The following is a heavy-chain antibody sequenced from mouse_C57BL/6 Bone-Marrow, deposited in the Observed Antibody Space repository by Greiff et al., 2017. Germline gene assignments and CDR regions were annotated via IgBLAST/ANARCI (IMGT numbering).Heavy chain of an antibody. CDR3: ARLDYYGSSYYWYFDV. D-gene: IGHD1-1*01. CDR2: IYPGDGDT. CDR1: GYAFSSSW. V-gene: IGHV1-82*01. Sequence: QVQLQQSGPELVKPGASVKISCKASGYAFSSSWMNWVKQRPGKGLEWIGRIYPGDGDTNYNGKFKGKATLTADKASSTAYMQLSSLTSEDSAVYFWARLDYYGSSYYWYFDVWGTGTTVTVSS. J-gene: IGHJ1*03.